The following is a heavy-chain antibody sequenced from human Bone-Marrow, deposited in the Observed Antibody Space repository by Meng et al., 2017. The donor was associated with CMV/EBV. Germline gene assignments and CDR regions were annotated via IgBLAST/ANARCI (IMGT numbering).Heavy chain of an antibody. CDR2: ISYDGSNK. CDR3: ARGVGTATGDAFDI. CDR1: GFTFSSYA. V-gene: IGHV3-30*14. D-gene: IGHD4-17*01. J-gene: IGHJ3*02. Sequence: GSPLKISCAASGFTFSSYAMHWVRQAPGKGLEWVAVISYDGSNKYYADSVKGRFTISRDNSKNTLYLQMNSLRAEDTAVYYCARGVGTATGDAFDIWGQGTMVTVSS.